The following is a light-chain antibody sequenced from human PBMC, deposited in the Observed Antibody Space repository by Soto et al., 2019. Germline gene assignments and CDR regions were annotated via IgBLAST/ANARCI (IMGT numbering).Light chain of an antibody. V-gene: IGKV1-9*01. CDR3: QQLNSYPLT. CDR1: QGISSY. CDR2: AAS. J-gene: IGKJ4*01. Sequence: DIQLTQSPSFLSASVGDRVTITCRASQGISSYLAWYQQNPGKAPKLLLYAASTLQSGVPSRFSGSGSGKESTLTISSLQPEDFATYHCQQLNSYPLTFGGGTKVEIK.